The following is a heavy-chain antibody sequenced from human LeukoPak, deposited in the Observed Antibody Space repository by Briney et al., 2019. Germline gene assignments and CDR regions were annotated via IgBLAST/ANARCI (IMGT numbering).Heavy chain of an antibody. J-gene: IGHJ4*02. V-gene: IGHV3-21*01. Sequence: GGSLRLSCAASGFTFSSYSMNWVRQAPGKGLEWVSSISSSSSYIYYADSVKGRFTISRDNAKNSLYLQMNSLRAEDTAVYYCARDLYGDYELDYWGQGTLVTVSS. D-gene: IGHD4-17*01. CDR2: ISSSSSYI. CDR3: ARDLYGDYELDY. CDR1: GFTFSSYS.